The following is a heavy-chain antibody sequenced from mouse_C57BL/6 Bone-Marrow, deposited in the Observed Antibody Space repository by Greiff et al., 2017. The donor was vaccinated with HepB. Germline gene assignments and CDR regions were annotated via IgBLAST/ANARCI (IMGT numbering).Heavy chain of an antibody. J-gene: IGHJ1*03. D-gene: IGHD1-1*01. V-gene: IGHV1-69*01. CDR2: IDPSDSYT. Sequence: QVQLQQPGAELVMPGASVKLSCKASGYTFTSYWMHWVKQRPGQGLEWIGEIDPSDSYTNYNQKFKGKSTLTVDKSSSTAYMQLSSLTSADSAVYYCARGRAYYYGSSSYFDVWGTGTTVTVSS. CDR1: GYTFTSYW. CDR3: ARGRAYYYGSSSYFDV.